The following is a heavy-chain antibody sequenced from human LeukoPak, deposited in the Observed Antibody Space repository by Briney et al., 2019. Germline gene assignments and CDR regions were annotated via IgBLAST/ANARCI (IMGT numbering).Heavy chain of an antibody. CDR1: GGSISSYY. Sequence: PSETLSLTCTVSGGSISSYYWSWIRQPPGKGLEWIGYIYYSGSTYYNPSLKSRVTISVDTSKNQFSLKLSSVTAADTAVYYCAGGVVVVAATPYYFDYWGQGTLVTVSS. J-gene: IGHJ4*02. CDR3: AGGVVVVAATPYYFDY. CDR2: IYYSGST. D-gene: IGHD2-15*01. V-gene: IGHV4-59*06.